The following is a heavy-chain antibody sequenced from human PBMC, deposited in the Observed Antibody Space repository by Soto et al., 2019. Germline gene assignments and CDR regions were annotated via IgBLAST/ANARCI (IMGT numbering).Heavy chain of an antibody. CDR1: GGSFSGYY. CDR2: INHSGST. Sequence: QVQLQQWGAGLLKPSETLSLTCAVYGGSFSGYYWSWIRQPPGKGLEWIGEINHSGSTNYNSSLKSRVTISVDTSKNQFSLKLSSVTAADTAVYYCARAFGTLGGIVVVTHIDYWGQGTLVTVSS. CDR3: ARAFGTLGGIVVVTHIDY. J-gene: IGHJ4*02. D-gene: IGHD2-21*02. V-gene: IGHV4-34*01.